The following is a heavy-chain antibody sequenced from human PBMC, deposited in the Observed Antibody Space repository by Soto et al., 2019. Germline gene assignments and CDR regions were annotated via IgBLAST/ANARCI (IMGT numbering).Heavy chain of an antibody. V-gene: IGHV4-61*01. CDR2: IYYSGST. Sequence: SETLSLTCTVSGGSVSSGSYYWSWIRQPPGKGLEWIGYIYYSGSTNYNPSLKSRVTISVDTSKNQFSLKLSSVTAADTAVYYCARAMSHDYYDSSGYYSGWYFDLWGRGTLVTAPQ. D-gene: IGHD3-22*01. CDR3: ARAMSHDYYDSSGYYSGWYFDL. J-gene: IGHJ2*01. CDR1: GGSVSSGSYY.